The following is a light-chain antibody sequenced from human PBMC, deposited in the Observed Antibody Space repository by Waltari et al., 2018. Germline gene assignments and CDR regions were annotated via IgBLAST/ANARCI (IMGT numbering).Light chain of an antibody. CDR1: QSVLYSSNNKTY. Sequence: DIVMTQSPDSLAVSLGERATIKCKSRQSVLYSSNNKTYLAWYQQKPGTPPKLLIYWASTRESGVPDRFSGSGSGTDFTLTISSLQAEDVAVYYCQQYYSTPLTFGGGTKVEIK. CDR3: QQYYSTPLT. J-gene: IGKJ4*01. V-gene: IGKV4-1*01. CDR2: WAS.